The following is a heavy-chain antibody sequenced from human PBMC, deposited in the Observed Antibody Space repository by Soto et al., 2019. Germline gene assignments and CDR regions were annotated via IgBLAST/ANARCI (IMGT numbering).Heavy chain of an antibody. Sequence: SETLSLTCAVYGGSFSGYYWSWIRQPPGKGLEWIGEINHSGSTNYNPSLKSRVTISVDTSKNQFSLKLSSVTAADTAVYYCARRGGLYCSSTSCPLYYYYYGMDVWGQGTTVTV. D-gene: IGHD2-2*01. CDR2: INHSGST. V-gene: IGHV4-34*01. J-gene: IGHJ6*02. CDR3: ARRGGLYCSSTSCPLYYYYYGMDV. CDR1: GGSFSGYY.